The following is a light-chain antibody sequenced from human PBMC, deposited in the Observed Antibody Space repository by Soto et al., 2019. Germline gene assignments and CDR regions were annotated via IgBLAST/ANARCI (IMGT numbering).Light chain of an antibody. J-gene: IGKJ4*01. CDR3: QQRGT. Sequence: EFGLTQSASTLSWSPGERATLSCRASQSVSSYLAWYQQKPVQAPRLLIYDISNRATGIPPRFSGSGSATDFTLTISSLEPEDFAVYYCQQRGTFGGGTKVDIK. V-gene: IGKV3-11*01. CDR2: DIS. CDR1: QSVSSY.